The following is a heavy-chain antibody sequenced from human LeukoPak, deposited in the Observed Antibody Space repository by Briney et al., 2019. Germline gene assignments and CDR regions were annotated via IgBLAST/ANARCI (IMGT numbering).Heavy chain of an antibody. V-gene: IGHV4-30-4*08. CDR3: ARVTLEWLSHGAFDI. D-gene: IGHD3-3*01. CDR1: GGSISSGDYY. CDR2: IYYSGST. Sequence: SQTLSLTCTVSGGSISSGDYYWSWIRQPPGKGLEWIGYIYYSGSTYYNPSLKSRVTISVDTSKNQFSLKLSSVTAADTAVYYCARVTLEWLSHGAFDIWGQGTMVTVSS. J-gene: IGHJ3*02.